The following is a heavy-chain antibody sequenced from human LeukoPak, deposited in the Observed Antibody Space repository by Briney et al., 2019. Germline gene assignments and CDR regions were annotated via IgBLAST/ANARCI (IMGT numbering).Heavy chain of an antibody. J-gene: IGHJ5*02. CDR3: ARNRNGGTMVRGVTNLFRP. V-gene: IGHV3-23*01. D-gene: IGHD3-10*01. Sequence: GGSLRLSCAASGFTFDDYAMSWVRQAPGKGLEWVSAISGSGGSTYYADSVKGRFTISRDNAKNSLYLQMNSLRAEDTAVYYCARNRNGGTMVRGVTNLFRPWGQGTLVTVSS. CDR1: GFTFDDYA. CDR2: ISGSGGST.